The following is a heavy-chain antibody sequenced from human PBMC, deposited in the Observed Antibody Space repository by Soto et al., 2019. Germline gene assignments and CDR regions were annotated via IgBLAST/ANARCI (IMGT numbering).Heavy chain of an antibody. CDR1: GGTFSSYA. V-gene: IGHV1-69*13. J-gene: IGHJ6*02. Sequence: GASVKVSCKASGGTFSSYAISWVRQAPGQRLEWMGGIIPIFGTANYAQKFQGRVTITADESTSTAYMELSSLRSEDTAVYYCARDRYGDYYLFNYYGMDVWGQGTTVTVSS. CDR3: ARDRYGDYYLFNYYGMDV. CDR2: IIPIFGTA. D-gene: IGHD4-17*01.